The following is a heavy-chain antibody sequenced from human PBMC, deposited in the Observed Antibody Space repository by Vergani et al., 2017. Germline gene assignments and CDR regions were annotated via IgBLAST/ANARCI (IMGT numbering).Heavy chain of an antibody. CDR2: IYYTGST. CDR1: GFSFGDYA. Sequence: VQLVESGGGLVPPGRSLRLSCAASGFSFGDYAMTWVRQAPGKGLEWIGNIYYTGSTYYNPSLKSRVTISVDTSKDHFSLQLSSVTATDTAVYYCARFPNIVGENWFDSWGQGTLVTVSS. V-gene: IGHV4-30-2*03. CDR3: ARFPNIVGENWFDS. D-gene: IGHD2/OR15-2a*01. J-gene: IGHJ5*01.